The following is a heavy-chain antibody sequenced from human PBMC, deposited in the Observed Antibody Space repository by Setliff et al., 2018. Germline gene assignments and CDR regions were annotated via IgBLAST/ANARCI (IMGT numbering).Heavy chain of an antibody. CDR1: GGSISSGSNY. CDR3: ARSLGSGSYYNSRPFYSDY. J-gene: IGHJ4*02. D-gene: IGHD3-10*01. CDR2: IDPSGNT. Sequence: SETLSLTCTVSGGSISSGSNYWSWIRQPAGRGLEWIGHIDPSGNTNYHPSLKSRVTISGDTSKNQFSLNLTSVTAADTAVYFCARSLGSGSYYNSRPFYSDYWGQGTLVTVS. V-gene: IGHV4-61*09.